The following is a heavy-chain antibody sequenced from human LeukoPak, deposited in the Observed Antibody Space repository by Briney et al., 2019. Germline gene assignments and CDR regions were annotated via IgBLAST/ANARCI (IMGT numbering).Heavy chain of an antibody. CDR2: ISGSGGST. CDR1: GFTFSSYA. J-gene: IGHJ4*02. Sequence: QPGGSLRLSCAASGFTFSSYAMSWVRQAPGKGLEWVSAISGSGGSTYYADSVKGRFTISRDNSKNTLYLQMNSLRAEDTAVYYCAKRPKLYRRYDILTRVGYWGQGTLVTVSS. V-gene: IGHV3-23*01. D-gene: IGHD3-9*01. CDR3: AKRPKLYRRYDILTRVGY.